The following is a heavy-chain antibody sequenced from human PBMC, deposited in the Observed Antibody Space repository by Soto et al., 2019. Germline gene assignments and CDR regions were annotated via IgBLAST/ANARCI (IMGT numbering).Heavy chain of an antibody. CDR2: IHHSGIT. J-gene: IGHJ4*03. CDR1: GASIIAEQR. Sequence: QMQLEESGPGLVKLSKTLSLTCAVSGASIIAEQRWTWVRQTPGKGLEWIGEIHHSGITRTNPSLMNRVTMSVDKSRNQFFLNLNSVTAADTAVYYCARGFGWYAMDHSGQGTLVIV. CDR3: ARGFGWYAMDH. D-gene: IGHD6-19*01. V-gene: IGHV4-4*02.